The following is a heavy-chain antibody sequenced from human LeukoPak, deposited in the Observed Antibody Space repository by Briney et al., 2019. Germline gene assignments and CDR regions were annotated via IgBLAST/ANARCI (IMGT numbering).Heavy chain of an antibody. CDR1: GFTFSNYW. CDR3: AKDRRGYDDYFDY. Sequence: QPGGSLRLSCAASGFTFSNYWMHWVRQAPGKGLEWVSAISGSGGSTYYADSVKGRFTISRDNSKNTLYLQMNSLRAEDTAVYYCAKDRRGYDDYFDYWGQGTLVTVSS. D-gene: IGHD5-12*01. J-gene: IGHJ4*02. CDR2: ISGSGGST. V-gene: IGHV3-23*01.